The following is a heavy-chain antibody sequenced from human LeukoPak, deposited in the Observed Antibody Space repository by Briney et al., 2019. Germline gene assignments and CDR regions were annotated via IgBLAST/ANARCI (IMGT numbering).Heavy chain of an antibody. CDR3: ARSLDYYDSSGYYWAPYYFDY. D-gene: IGHD3-22*01. CDR1: GYTFTGYY. CDR2: INPNSGGT. V-gene: IGHV1-2*06. J-gene: IGHJ4*02. Sequence: ASVKVSCKASGYTFTGYYMHWVRQAPGQGLEWMGRINPNSGGTNYAQKFQGRVTMTRDTSISTAYMELSRLRSEDTAVYYCARSLDYYDSSGYYWAPYYFDYWGQGTLVTVSS.